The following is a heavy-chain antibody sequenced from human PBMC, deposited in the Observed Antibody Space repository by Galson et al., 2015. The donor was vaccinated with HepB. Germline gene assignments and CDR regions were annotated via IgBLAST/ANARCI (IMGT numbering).Heavy chain of an antibody. CDR3: ARRTVTMVRGAAEEY. Sequence: SLRLSCAASGFTVSSNYMSWVRQAPGKGLEWVSVIYSGGSTYYADSVKGRFTISRDNSKNTLYLQMNSLRAEDTAVYYCARRTVTMVRGAAEEYWGQGTLVTVSS. J-gene: IGHJ4*02. V-gene: IGHV3-66*02. CDR1: GFTVSSNY. D-gene: IGHD3-10*01. CDR2: IYSGGST.